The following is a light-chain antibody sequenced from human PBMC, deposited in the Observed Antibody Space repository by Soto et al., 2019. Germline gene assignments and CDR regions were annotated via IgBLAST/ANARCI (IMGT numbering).Light chain of an antibody. V-gene: IGKV1-5*01. CDR1: QSIASW. J-gene: IGKJ1*01. Sequence: TQMTQSPSTLSASVGDRVTITCRASQSIASWLAWYRQKPGRAPDLLIYDASTLKSGVPTRFSGSGSVTEFTLTISDLQPDDFATYYCQQYNTYEFGQGTKVDIK. CDR2: DAS. CDR3: QQYNTYE.